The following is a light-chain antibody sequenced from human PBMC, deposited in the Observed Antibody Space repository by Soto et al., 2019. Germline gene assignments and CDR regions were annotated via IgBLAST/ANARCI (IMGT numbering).Light chain of an antibody. CDR2: DIS. J-gene: IGKJ4*01. CDR3: QQRLDWPLT. Sequence: EIVLTQSPATLSLSPGERATLSCRASQSVGRDLAWYQQKPGQSPRLLVYDISSRAPAVPVRFSGSGSGTDFTLTITSLEPEDSAVYYCQQRLDWPLTFGGGTKVEI. V-gene: IGKV3-11*01. CDR1: QSVGRD.